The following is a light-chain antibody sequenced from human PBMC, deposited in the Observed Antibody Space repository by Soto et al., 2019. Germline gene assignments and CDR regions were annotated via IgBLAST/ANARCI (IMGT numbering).Light chain of an antibody. V-gene: IGKV3-15*01. CDR2: YAS. CDR1: LTVSNN. CDR3: QQYNNWPPGAT. J-gene: IGKJ3*01. Sequence: DIVMTQSPATLSVSPGERATLSCRACLTVSNNLAWYQQKPGQAPRLLIYYASTRATGIPDRFSGSGSVKDFTLTISSVQSEDVAVYYCQQYNNWPPGATFGPGTRVDIK.